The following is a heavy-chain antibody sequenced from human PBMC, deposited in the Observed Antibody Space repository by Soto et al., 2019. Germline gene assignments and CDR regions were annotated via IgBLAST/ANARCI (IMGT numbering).Heavy chain of an antibody. CDR1: GGSISSGNYC. CDR2: IHYSGSS. J-gene: IGHJ4*02. D-gene: IGHD5-18*01. Sequence: PSETLSLTCTVSGGSISSGNYCWSWIRQPPGKGLEWIGFIHYSGSSYYNPSLKSRVTISVDTSKNQFSLKLDSVTAADTAVYYCARDLDTAMVTTFDYWGQGTLVTVSS. CDR3: ARDLDTAMVTTFDY. V-gene: IGHV4-30-4*01.